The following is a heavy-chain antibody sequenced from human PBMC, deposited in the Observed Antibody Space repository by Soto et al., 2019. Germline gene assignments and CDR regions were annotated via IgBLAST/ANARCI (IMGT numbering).Heavy chain of an antibody. J-gene: IGHJ6*03. CDR2: MNPNSGNT. Sequence: ASVKVSCKASGYTFTSYDINWVRQATGQGLEWMGWMNPNSGNTGYAQKFQGRVTMTRNTSISTAYMELSSLRSEDTAVYYCARMGETYYDFWSGFGRGYYMDVWGKGTTLTVSS. V-gene: IGHV1-8*01. CDR3: ARMGETYYDFWSGFGRGYYMDV. D-gene: IGHD3-3*01. CDR1: GYTFTSYD.